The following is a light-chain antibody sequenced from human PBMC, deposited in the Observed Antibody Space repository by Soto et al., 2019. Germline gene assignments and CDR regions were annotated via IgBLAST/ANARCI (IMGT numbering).Light chain of an antibody. J-gene: IGKJ3*01. V-gene: IGKV3-20*01. CDR2: GAS. Sequence: DIVLTQSPGNLSLTPGEGATLFCRASQRISSVYLAWYQQKPGQAPRLLIYGASFRATGIPDRFSGSGSGTDFTVTISRLEPEDFAVYYCQQYGRSPPGFTFGPGTTVDMK. CDR3: QQYGRSPPGFT. CDR1: QRISSVY.